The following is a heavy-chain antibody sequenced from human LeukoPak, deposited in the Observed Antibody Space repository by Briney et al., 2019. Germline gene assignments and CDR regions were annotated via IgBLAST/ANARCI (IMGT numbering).Heavy chain of an antibody. CDR2: LNPNSGDT. V-gene: IGHV1-2*02. J-gene: IGHJ4*02. CDR3: ARAYGSGSYGDY. D-gene: IGHD3-10*01. CDR1: GYSLTGYY. Sequence: ASVNVSCKASGYSLTGYYMFWVRQAPGQGLEWMGWLNPNSGDTNYAQKFQGRVTMTRDTSIGTAYMELSRLTSDDTAVYYCARAYGSGSYGDYWGQGTLVTVSS.